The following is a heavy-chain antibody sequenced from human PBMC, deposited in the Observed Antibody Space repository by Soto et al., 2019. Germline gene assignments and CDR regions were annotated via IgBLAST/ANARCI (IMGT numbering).Heavy chain of an antibody. CDR1: GFTFSGFW. J-gene: IGHJ6*02. Sequence: PGGSLRLSCVASGFTFSGFWMSWVRQAPGKGLEWVANINQDGSEKYYVESVKGRFTISRDNAKNSLYFEMNSLTADDTAVYYCARDGTQLWDQDGMDVWGQGTTVTVSS. D-gene: IGHD5-18*01. CDR3: ARDGTQLWDQDGMDV. V-gene: IGHV3-7*01. CDR2: INQDGSEK.